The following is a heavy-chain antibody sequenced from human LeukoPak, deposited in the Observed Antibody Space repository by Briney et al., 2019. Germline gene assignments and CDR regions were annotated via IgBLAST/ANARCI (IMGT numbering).Heavy chain of an antibody. CDR3: AKDTRGIAVAGNFDD. J-gene: IGHJ4*02. V-gene: IGHV3-33*06. CDR2: IWNDESNK. Sequence: GRSLRLPCAGSGFTFRSYSMHWVRQAPGKEREWGAGIWNDESNKYYADSVKGRFTISRDNSKNTLYLQMNSLRAEDTAVYYCAKDTRGIAVAGNFDDWGQGTLVTVSS. D-gene: IGHD6-19*01. CDR1: GFTFRSYS.